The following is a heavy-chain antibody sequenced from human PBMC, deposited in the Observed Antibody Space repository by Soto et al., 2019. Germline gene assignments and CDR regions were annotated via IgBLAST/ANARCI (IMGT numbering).Heavy chain of an antibody. Sequence: ASVKVSCKASGYTFTSYGICWVRQAPGQGLEWMGWISAYNGNTNYAQKLQGRVTMTTDTSTSTAYMELRSLRSDDTAVYYCARGSYSSGWSAEYFQHWGQGTLVTVSS. D-gene: IGHD6-19*01. CDR3: ARGSYSSGWSAEYFQH. CDR1: GYTFTSYG. CDR2: ISAYNGNT. V-gene: IGHV1-18*01. J-gene: IGHJ1*01.